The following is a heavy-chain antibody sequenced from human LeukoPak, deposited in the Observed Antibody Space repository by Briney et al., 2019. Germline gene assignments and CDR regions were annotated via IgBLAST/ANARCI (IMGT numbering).Heavy chain of an antibody. CDR2: IKNDGSEK. D-gene: IGHD1-7*01. CDR1: GVTFSSHW. Sequence: PGGSLRLSCAASGVTFSSHWMSWVRQAPGKGLEWVANIKNDGSEKYYVGSVKGRFTISRDNAKNSLYLQMNSLRAEDTAVYYCAVYNWNSKRDLDYWGQGTLVTVSS. J-gene: IGHJ4*02. V-gene: IGHV3-7*05. CDR3: AVYNWNSKRDLDY.